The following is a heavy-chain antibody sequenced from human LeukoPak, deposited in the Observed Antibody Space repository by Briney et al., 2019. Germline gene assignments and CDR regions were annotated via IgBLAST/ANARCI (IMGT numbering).Heavy chain of an antibody. CDR3: ARERCTNGVCSSNSFDY. Sequence: ASVKVSCKASGGTFSSYAISWVRQAPGQGLEWMGGIIPIFGTANYAQKFQGRVTITTDESTSTAYMELSSLRSEDTAVYYCARERCTNGVCSSNSFDYWGQGTLVTVSS. CDR1: GGTFSSYA. J-gene: IGHJ4*02. V-gene: IGHV1-69*05. CDR2: IIPIFGTA. D-gene: IGHD2-8*01.